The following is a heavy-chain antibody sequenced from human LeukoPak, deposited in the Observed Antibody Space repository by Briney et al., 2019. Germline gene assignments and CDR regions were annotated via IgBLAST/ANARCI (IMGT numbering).Heavy chain of an antibody. CDR1: GYSISSGYY. J-gene: IGHJ3*02. Sequence: SETLSLTCTVSGYSISSGYYWGWIRQPPGKGLEWIGYIFFSGSTNYNPSLKRRVTMSVDTSRNQFSLKLSSVTAADTAVYYCARGEMATTDNAFDIWGQGTMVTVSS. D-gene: IGHD5-24*01. CDR3: ARGEMATTDNAFDI. V-gene: IGHV4-61*01. CDR2: IFFSGST.